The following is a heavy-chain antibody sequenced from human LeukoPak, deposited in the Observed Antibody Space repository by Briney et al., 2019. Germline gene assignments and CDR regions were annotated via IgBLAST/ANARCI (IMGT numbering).Heavy chain of an antibody. J-gene: IGHJ4*02. CDR3: AKGGAIFGVVDY. Sequence: PGGSLRLSCAASGFTFSSYGMHWVRQAPGKGLEWVAVISYDGSNKYYADSVKGRFTISRDNSKNTLYLQMNSLGAEDTAVYYCAKGGAIFGVVDYWGQGTLVTVSS. V-gene: IGHV3-30*18. CDR1: GFTFSSYG. CDR2: ISYDGSNK. D-gene: IGHD3-3*01.